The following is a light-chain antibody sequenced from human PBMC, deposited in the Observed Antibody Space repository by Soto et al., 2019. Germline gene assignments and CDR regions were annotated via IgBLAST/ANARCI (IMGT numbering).Light chain of an antibody. V-gene: IGKV3-15*01. CDR1: QSVGTN. Sequence: EVVMTQSPATLSLSPGERATLSCRASQSVGTNLAWHQQKPGQAPRLLIYGASTRATGLPARFSGSGSGTEFTLTISSRQSEDFAVYYCQQYDKWPPYTFGQGTKLEIK. CDR2: GAS. CDR3: QQYDKWPPYT. J-gene: IGKJ2*01.